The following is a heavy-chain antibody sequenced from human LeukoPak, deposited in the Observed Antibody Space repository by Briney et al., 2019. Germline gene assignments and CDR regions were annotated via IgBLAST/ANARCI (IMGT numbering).Heavy chain of an antibody. CDR2: ISAYNGNT. V-gene: IGHV1-18*04. CDR3: ARDHCSGGSCYPPNWFDP. CDR1: GYTFTSYG. D-gene: IGHD2-15*01. J-gene: IGHJ5*02. Sequence: ASVKVSCKASGYTFTSYGISWVRQAPGQGLEWMGWISAYNGNTNYAQKLQGRVTMTTDTSTSTAYMELRSLRSDDTAVYYCARDHCSGGSCYPPNWFDPRGQGTLVTVSS.